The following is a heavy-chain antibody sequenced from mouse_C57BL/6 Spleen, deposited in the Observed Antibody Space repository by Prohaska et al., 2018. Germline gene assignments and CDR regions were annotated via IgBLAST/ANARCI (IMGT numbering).Heavy chain of an antibody. D-gene: IGHD1-1*01. CDR2: IDPETGGT. CDR3: TKGRITTVVATDWYFDV. J-gene: IGHJ1*03. V-gene: IGHV1-15*01. Sequence: DYEMHWVKQTPVHGLEWIGAIDPETGGTAYNQKFKGKAILTADKSSSTAYMELRSLTSEDSAVYYCTKGRITTVVATDWYFDVWGTGTTVTVSS. CDR1: DYE.